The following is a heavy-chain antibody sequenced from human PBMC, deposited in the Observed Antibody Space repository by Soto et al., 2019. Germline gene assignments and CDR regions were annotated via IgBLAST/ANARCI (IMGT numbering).Heavy chain of an antibody. CDR1: GYTFTSYG. CDR3: AREAAAGTLDY. J-gene: IGHJ4*02. Sequence: ASVKVSCKASGYTFTSYGISWVRQAPGQGLEWMGWISAYNGNTNYAQKLQGRVTMTTDTSTSTAYMELRSLRSDVTAVYCCAREAAAGTLDYWGQGTLVTVSS. V-gene: IGHV1-18*01. D-gene: IGHD6-13*01. CDR2: ISAYNGNT.